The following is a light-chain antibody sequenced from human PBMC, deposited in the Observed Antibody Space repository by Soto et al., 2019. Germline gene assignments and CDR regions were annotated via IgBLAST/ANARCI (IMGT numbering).Light chain of an antibody. CDR3: SSYTSSSTLV. Sequence: QSVLTQPASVSGSPGQSITISCTRTSSDVGGYNYVSWYQQHPGKAPKLMIYDVSNRPSGVSNRLSGSKSGNTASLTISGLQAEDEADYYCSSYTSSSTLVFGTGTKVTVL. V-gene: IGLV2-14*01. CDR2: DVS. CDR1: SSDVGGYNY. J-gene: IGLJ1*01.